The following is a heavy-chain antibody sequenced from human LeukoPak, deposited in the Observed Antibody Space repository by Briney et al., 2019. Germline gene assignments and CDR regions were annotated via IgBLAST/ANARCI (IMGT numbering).Heavy chain of an antibody. CDR1: GFTFSSYN. Sequence: HSGGSLRLSCAASGFTFSSYNMNWVRQAPGKGLEWVSYISSSGSTIYYADSVKGRFTISRDNAKNSLYLQMNSLRAEDTAVYYCARLGWAFDIWGQGTMVTVSS. V-gene: IGHV3-48*04. J-gene: IGHJ3*02. CDR2: ISSSGSTI. CDR3: ARLGWAFDI. D-gene: IGHD1-26*01.